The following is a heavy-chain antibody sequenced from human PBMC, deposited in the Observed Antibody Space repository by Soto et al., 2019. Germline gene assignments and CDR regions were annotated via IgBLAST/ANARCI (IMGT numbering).Heavy chain of an antibody. V-gene: IGHV1-69*06. D-gene: IGHD4-17*01. CDR1: GGTFSSYA. CDR3: ASRSNYYYGEYDHYYYYGMDV. J-gene: IGHJ6*02. Sequence: QVQLVQSGAEVKKPGSSVKVSCKASGGTFSSYAIRWVRQAPGQGLEWMGGIIPIFGTAKYAQKFQGRVTITANKSTSTAYMELSSLRSEDTAVYYCASRSNYYYGEYDHYYYYGMDVWCQGTTVTVSS. CDR2: IIPIFGTA.